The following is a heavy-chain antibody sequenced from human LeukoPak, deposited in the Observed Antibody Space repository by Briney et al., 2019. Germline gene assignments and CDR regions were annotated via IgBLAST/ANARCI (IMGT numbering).Heavy chain of an antibody. CDR3: ARASSGFDY. J-gene: IGHJ4*02. D-gene: IGHD6-19*01. CDR2: IQYDGSNN. Sequence: GGSLRLYCAASGFTFSSYGMHRVRQAPGKGLEGGAFIQYDGSNNYYADSGKGRFTISRDNSKNTLDLQMNSPRAEDKAVYYCARASSGFDYWGQGTLVTVSS. CDR1: GFTFSSYG. V-gene: IGHV3-30*02.